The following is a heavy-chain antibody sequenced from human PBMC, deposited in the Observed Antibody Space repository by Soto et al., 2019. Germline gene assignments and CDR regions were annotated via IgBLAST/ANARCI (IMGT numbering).Heavy chain of an antibody. CDR1: GGSINVYY. CDR2: IYNSGST. J-gene: IGHJ4*02. D-gene: IGHD5-18*01. CDR3: ARHGAIYSNSWYDFDY. V-gene: IGHV4-59*08. Sequence: SETLSLTCTVSGGSINVYYWSWIRKPTGKGLEWVGYIYNSGSTNYNPSLKSRVAISVDMSQNQFSLKLNSVIAADTAVYYCARHGAIYSNSWYDFDYWGQGTLVTVSS.